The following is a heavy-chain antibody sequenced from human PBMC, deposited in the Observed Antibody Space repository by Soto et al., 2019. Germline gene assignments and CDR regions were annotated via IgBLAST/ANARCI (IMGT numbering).Heavy chain of an antibody. J-gene: IGHJ4*02. CDR1: GFTVSSSNY. Sequence: EVQLVESGGGLIQPGGSLRLSCVVSGFTVSSSNYMSWVRQAPGKGLEWVSVIYTGGTTYYAVSVKGRFTIFRDNSKNTLYLQMNSRRAEDTAGYYCHGYGYWGQGTLVTVSS. D-gene: IGHD5-12*01. CDR3: HGYGY. V-gene: IGHV3-53*01. CDR2: IYTGGTT.